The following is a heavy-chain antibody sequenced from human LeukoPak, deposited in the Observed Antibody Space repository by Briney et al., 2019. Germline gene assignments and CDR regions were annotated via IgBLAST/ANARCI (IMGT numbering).Heavy chain of an antibody. J-gene: IGHJ4*02. CDR3: ARESKSYDGSGYYHDY. V-gene: IGHV4-59*12. D-gene: IGHD3-22*01. CDR1: GGSISGYY. Sequence: SETLSLTCTVSGGSISGYYWSWIRQPPGKGLECIGYIFYSGSTYYNPSFKSRVSISLDTSKSQFSLKLTSVTAADTAVYYCARESKSYDGSGYYHDYWGQGTLVTVSS. CDR2: IFYSGST.